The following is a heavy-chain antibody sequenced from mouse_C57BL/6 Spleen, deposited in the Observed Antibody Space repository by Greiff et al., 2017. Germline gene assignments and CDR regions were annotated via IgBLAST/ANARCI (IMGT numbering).Heavy chain of an antibody. CDR2: IRLKSDNYAT. D-gene: IGHD4-1*01. CDR3: TGLDWYYFDY. CDR1: GFTFSNYW. V-gene: IGHV6-3*01. J-gene: IGHJ2*01. Sequence: EVKLMESGGGLVQPGGSMKLSCVASGFTFSNYWMNWVRQSPEKGLEWVAQIRLKSDNYATHYAESVKGRFTISRDDSKSSVYLQMNNLRAEDTGIYYCTGLDWYYFDYWGQGTTLTVSS.